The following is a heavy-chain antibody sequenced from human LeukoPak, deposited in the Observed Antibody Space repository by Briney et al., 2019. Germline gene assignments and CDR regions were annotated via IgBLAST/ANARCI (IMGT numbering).Heavy chain of an antibody. Sequence: PSETLSLTCTVSGGSISTYYWSWIRQPPGRGLEGIGYIYYSGSTKYNPSLKSRVTISADTSKNQISLKLSSVTAADTAVYYCARGSGYYDSSGYSFDYWGQGTLVTVSS. CDR3: ARGSGYYDSSGYSFDY. CDR2: IYYSGST. CDR1: GGSISTYY. J-gene: IGHJ4*02. D-gene: IGHD3-22*01. V-gene: IGHV4-59*01.